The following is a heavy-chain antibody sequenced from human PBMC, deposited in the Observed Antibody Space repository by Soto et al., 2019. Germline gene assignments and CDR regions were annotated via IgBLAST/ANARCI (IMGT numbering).Heavy chain of an antibody. J-gene: IGHJ6*02. CDR1: GVSISSYY. V-gene: IGHV4-59*01. CDR3: ARGQLIYGSGSPPPYYYYGMDV. CDR2: IYYSGST. Sequence: PSETLSLTCPVSGVSISSYYWSWIRPPPGKGLEWIGYIYYSGSTNYNPSLKSRVTISVDTSKNQFSLKLSSVTAADTAVYYCARGQLIYGSGSPPPYYYYGMDVWGQGTTVTVSS. D-gene: IGHD3-10*01.